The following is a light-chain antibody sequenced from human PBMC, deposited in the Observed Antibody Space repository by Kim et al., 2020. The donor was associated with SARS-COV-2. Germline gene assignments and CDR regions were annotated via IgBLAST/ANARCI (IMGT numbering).Light chain of an antibody. CDR1: QSVRSN. CDR3: QQRSNWLT. CDR2: DAS. V-gene: IGKV3-11*01. Sequence: SLSPGERATPSCRASQSVRSNLAWYQQKPGQAPRLLIYDASNRAAGVPARFSGSGSGTDFTLTISSLEPEDFAVYYCQQRSNWLTFGGGTKVDIK. J-gene: IGKJ4*01.